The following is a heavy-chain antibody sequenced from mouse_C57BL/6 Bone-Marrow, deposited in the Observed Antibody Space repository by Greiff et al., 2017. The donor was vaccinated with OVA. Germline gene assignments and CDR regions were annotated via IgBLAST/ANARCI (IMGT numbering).Heavy chain of an antibody. CDR3: AISYYGHYYAMDY. J-gene: IGHJ4*01. CDR2: FHPSDSDT. D-gene: IGHD1-2*01. Sequence: VQLQQPGAELVKPGASVKVSCKASGYTFTSYWMHWVKQRPGQGLVWIGRFHPSDSDTNYNPKFKGKATLTVDKSSSTAYMQLSSLTSEDSAVDYCAISYYGHYYAMDYWGQGTSVTVSS. V-gene: IGHV1-74*01. CDR1: GYTFTSYW.